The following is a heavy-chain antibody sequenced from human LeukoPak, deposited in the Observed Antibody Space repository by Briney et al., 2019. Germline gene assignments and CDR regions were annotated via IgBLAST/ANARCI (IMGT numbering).Heavy chain of an antibody. V-gene: IGHV4-59*01. J-gene: IGHJ3*02. CDR1: GGSFSGYY. D-gene: IGHD3-22*01. CDR2: IYYSGST. Sequence: SETLSLTCAVYGGSFSGYYWSWIRQPPGKGLEWIGYIYYSGSTNYNPSLKSRVTISVDTSKNQFSLKLSSVTAADTAVYYCARDTKYYYDSSGYTRNAFDIWGQGTMVTVSS. CDR3: ARDTKYYYDSSGYTRNAFDI.